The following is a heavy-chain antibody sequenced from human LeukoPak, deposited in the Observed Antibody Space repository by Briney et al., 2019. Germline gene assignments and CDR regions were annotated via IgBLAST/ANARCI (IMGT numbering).Heavy chain of an antibody. CDR1: GFTFTGHS. CDR3: ARESDSSGYYGDY. D-gene: IGHD3-22*01. CDR2: IRYDGSNK. Sequence: TGGSLRLSCVASGFTFTGHSMHWVRQAPGKGLEWVAFIRYDGSNKYYADSVKGRFTISRDNSKNTLYLQMNSLRAEDTAVYYCARESDSSGYYGDYWGQGTLVTVSS. V-gene: IGHV3-30*02. J-gene: IGHJ4*02.